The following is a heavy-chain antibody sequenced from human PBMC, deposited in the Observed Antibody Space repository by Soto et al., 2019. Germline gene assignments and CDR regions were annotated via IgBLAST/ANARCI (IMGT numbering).Heavy chain of an antibody. Sequence: QVQLVESGGGLVKPGGSLRLSCAASGFTFSDYYISWIRQAPGKGLEWVSYISSSGTIIYHADSVQGRFTISRDNAKNSLFLQMNSLRAEDTAVYYCARGKSIFYGMDVWGQGTTVTVSS. CDR2: ISSSGTII. J-gene: IGHJ6*02. CDR3: ARGKSIFYGMDV. D-gene: IGHD2-15*01. V-gene: IGHV3-11*01. CDR1: GFTFSDYY.